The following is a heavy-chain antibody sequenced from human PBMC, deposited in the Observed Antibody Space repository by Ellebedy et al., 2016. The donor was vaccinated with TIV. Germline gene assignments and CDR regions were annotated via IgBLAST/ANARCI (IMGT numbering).Heavy chain of an antibody. CDR3: ARPTNGDYNFDY. CDR2: IFPGDSDT. D-gene: IGHD4-17*01. J-gene: IGHJ4*02. CDR1: GYSFTNYW. Sequence: GESLKISXKGSGYSFTNYWIGWVRQMPGTGLEWVGIIFPGDSDTRYSPSFQGRVTISADNSLSTVYLQWSSLKASDTAMYYCARPTNGDYNFDYWGQGTLVTVSS. V-gene: IGHV5-51*01.